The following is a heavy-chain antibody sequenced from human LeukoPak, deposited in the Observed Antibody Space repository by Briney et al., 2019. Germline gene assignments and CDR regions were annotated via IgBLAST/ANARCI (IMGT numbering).Heavy chain of an antibody. CDR3: ARASGYSLRGGYFDY. CDR1: GFTFSSYW. Sequence: GGSLRLSCAASGFTFSSYWMSWVRQAPGKGLEWVANIKQDGSEKYYVDSVKGRFTISRDNSKNTLYLQMNSLRAEDTAVYYCARASGYSLRGGYFDYWGQGTLVTVSS. D-gene: IGHD5-12*01. V-gene: IGHV3-7*01. CDR2: IKQDGSEK. J-gene: IGHJ4*02.